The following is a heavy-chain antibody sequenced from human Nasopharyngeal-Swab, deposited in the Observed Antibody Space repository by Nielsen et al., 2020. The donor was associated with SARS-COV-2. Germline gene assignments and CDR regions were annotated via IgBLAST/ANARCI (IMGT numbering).Heavy chain of an antibody. CDR3: ARVTADYSNPTFAY. CDR1: GFTFHDYT. D-gene: IGHD4-11*01. V-gene: IGHV3-9*01. Sequence: SLKISCASSGFTFHDYTMHWVRQAPGEGLAWVSGINCTSGRKSYADSVKVRFTISRDNATNSLYLLINSLRSEDTALYYCARVTADYSNPTFAYGGQGTLDNVHS. CDR2: INCTSGRK. J-gene: IGHJ4*02.